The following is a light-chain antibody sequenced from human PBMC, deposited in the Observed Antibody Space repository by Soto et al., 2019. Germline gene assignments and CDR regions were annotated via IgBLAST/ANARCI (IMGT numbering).Light chain of an antibody. J-gene: IGKJ1*01. CDR2: QAS. CDR1: QSISRQ. Sequence: DIQMTQSPSTLSASGGDRVSITCRASQSISRQLAWYQQEPGKAPNLLIYQASNLETGVPSRFTGSGSGTEFTLTISSLQPADFATYYCLQYQSYWTFGQGTKVEVK. CDR3: LQYQSYWT. V-gene: IGKV1-5*03.